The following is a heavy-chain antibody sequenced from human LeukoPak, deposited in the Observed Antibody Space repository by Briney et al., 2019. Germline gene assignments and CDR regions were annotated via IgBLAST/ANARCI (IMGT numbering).Heavy chain of an antibody. Sequence: PGGSLRLSCAASGFTFSSFAMSWVRQAPGKGLEWVSAISGSGGSTYYADSVKGRFTISRDNSKNTLYLQMNSLRAEDTGIYYCAKYDILTGYYSSFDYWGQGTLVTVSS. V-gene: IGHV3-23*01. J-gene: IGHJ4*02. CDR1: GFTFSSFA. CDR3: AKYDILTGYYSSFDY. D-gene: IGHD3-9*01. CDR2: ISGSGGST.